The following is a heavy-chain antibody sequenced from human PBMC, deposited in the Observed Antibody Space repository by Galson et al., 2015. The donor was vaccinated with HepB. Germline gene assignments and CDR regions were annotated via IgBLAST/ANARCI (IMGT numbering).Heavy chain of an antibody. D-gene: IGHD2-2*01. Sequence: SGKTYYNSSLKSRVSIAADTSNNQFSLRMNSVTAADTAVYYCARRISTSRDQVFDVWGQGTMATVSS. J-gene: IGHJ3*01. CDR2: SGKT. V-gene: IGHV4-31*02. CDR3: ARRISTSRDQVFDV.